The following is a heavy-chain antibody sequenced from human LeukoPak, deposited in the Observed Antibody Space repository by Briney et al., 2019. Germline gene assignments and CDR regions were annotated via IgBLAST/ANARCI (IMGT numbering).Heavy chain of an antibody. V-gene: IGHV3-21*01. CDR2: ISSSSSYI. CDR3: ARDRGIDY. J-gene: IGHJ4*02. Sequence: GGSLRLSCAASGFTFSSYSMNWVRQAPGKGLEWVSSISSSSSYIYYADSVKGRFTISRDNAQNSLYLQMSSLRAEDTAVYYCARDRGIDYWGQGALVTASS. D-gene: IGHD1-26*01. CDR1: GFTFSSYS.